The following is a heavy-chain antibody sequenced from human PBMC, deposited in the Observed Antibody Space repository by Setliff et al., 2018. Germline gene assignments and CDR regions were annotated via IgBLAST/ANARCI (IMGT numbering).Heavy chain of an antibody. CDR3: ARDRYYNSWSGTSITAPHDAFDI. CDR2: IIPIFGSA. V-gene: IGHV1-69*13. Sequence: ASVKVSCKASGGTFNSYAISWVRQAPGQGLEWMGGIIPIFGSANYARKFQGRVTVTADESTSTAYMELSSLRSEDTAVYYCARDRYYNSWSGTSITAPHDAFDIWGQGTMVTVSS. D-gene: IGHD3-3*01. J-gene: IGHJ3*02. CDR1: GGTFNSYA.